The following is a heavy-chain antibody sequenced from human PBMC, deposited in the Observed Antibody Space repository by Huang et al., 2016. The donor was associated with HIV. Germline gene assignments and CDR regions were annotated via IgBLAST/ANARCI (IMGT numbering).Heavy chain of an antibody. CDR1: GYTFTDSN. V-gene: IGHV1-2*02. CDR3: ARDWSFGSSTSPAD. CDR2: INPKRGGK. D-gene: IGHD6-6*01. Sequence: QVQLVQSGAEVKNPGASVRVSCKASGYTFTDSNIHWVRQAPGQGLEWRGWINPKRGGKSYAQRFQGRITMTRDTTSSTVHMDLRRIQSDDTAVYFCARDWSFGSSTSPADWGQGTLVTVSS. J-gene: IGHJ4*02.